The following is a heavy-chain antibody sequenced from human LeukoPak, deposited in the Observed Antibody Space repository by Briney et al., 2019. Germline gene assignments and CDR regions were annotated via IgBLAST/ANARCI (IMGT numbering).Heavy chain of an antibody. CDR2: IYYSGST. V-gene: IGHV4-61*05. CDR3: ARGGTRSNIVGATGLKYYFDY. J-gene: IGHJ4*02. D-gene: IGHD1-26*01. Sequence: TPSETLSLTCTVSGGSISSSSYYWGWIRQPPGKGLEWIGYIYYSGSTNYNPSLKSRVTISVDTSKNQFSLKLSSVTAADTAVYYCARGGTRSNIVGATGLKYYFDYWGQGTLVTVSS. CDR1: GGSISSSSYY.